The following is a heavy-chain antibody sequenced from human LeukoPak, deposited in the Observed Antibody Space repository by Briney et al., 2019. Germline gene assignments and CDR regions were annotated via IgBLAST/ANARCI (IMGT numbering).Heavy chain of an antibody. J-gene: IGHJ4*02. CDR1: GYTFTGYY. CDR3: ARDKLLWFGESTNFDY. Sequence: ASVKVSCKASGYTFTGYYMHWVRQAPGQRLEWMGWINPNIGGTNYAQKFQGGVTMTRDTSISTAYMELSRLRSDDTAVYYCARDKLLWFGESTNFDYWGQGTLVTVSS. CDR2: INPNIGGT. D-gene: IGHD3-10*01. V-gene: IGHV1-2*02.